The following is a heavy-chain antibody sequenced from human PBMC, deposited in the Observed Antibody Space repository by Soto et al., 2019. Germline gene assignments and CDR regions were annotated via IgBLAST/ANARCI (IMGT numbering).Heavy chain of an antibody. D-gene: IGHD6-19*01. CDR1: GGSSTNYA. J-gene: IGHJ2*01. CDR2: IIPVFGTP. CDR3: ARSLYISGWVNWYFDL. Sequence: QVQLVQSGTEVKKPGSSVKVSCTASGGSSTNYALSWVRQAPGQGLEWMGGIIPVFGTPNYSPNFQDRVTISADKSTAAVYMELTSLRLEDTAMYFCARSLYISGWVNWYFDLWGRGTLFTVSS. V-gene: IGHV1-69*06.